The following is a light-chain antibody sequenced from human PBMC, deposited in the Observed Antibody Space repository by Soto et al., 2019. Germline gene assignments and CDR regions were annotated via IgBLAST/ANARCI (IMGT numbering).Light chain of an antibody. CDR1: QNVNTR. CDR3: QQYNNWPQT. J-gene: IGKJ1*01. Sequence: EILLTHSPGSLSGFRGERASLSCWASQNVNTRLAWYQQKAGQAPRLLISGASSRATGIPDRFSGSGSGTDFTLTISSLQSEDFAVYYCQQYNNWPQTFGQGTKVDI. V-gene: IGKV3D-15*01. CDR2: GAS.